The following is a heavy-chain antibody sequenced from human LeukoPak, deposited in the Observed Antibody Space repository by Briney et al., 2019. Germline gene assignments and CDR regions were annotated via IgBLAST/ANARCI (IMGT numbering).Heavy chain of an antibody. Sequence: RAGGSLRLSCAASGFTFSSYEMNWVRQAPGKGLEWVSYISSSGSTIHYADSVKGRFTISRDNAKNSLYLQMNSLRAEDTAVYYCARADSSGYYWMERDPQAFDIWGQGTMVTVSS. CDR3: ARADSSGYYWMERDPQAFDI. CDR2: ISSSGSTI. V-gene: IGHV3-48*03. J-gene: IGHJ3*02. CDR1: GFTFSSYE. D-gene: IGHD3-22*01.